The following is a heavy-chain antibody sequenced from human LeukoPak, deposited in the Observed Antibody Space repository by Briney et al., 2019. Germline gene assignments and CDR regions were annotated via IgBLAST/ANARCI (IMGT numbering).Heavy chain of an antibody. D-gene: IGHD7-27*01. CDR2: IIPIFDTS. Sequence: SVKVSCKASGGTFSSYAISWVRQAPGQGLEWMGGIIPIFDTSNYAQKFQGRVTITADESTSTAYMELSSLRSEDTAVYYCARDHDLTGTYEYLKYWGQGTLVSVSS. CDR3: ARDHDLTGTYEYLKY. V-gene: IGHV1-69*01. J-gene: IGHJ1*01. CDR1: GGTFSSYA.